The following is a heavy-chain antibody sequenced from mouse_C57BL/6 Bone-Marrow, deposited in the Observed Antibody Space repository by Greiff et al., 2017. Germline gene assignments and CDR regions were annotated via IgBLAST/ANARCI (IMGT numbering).Heavy chain of an antibody. CDR2: IYPRSGNT. J-gene: IGHJ3*01. D-gene: IGHD1-1*01. V-gene: IGHV1-81*01. CDR1: GYTFTSYG. Sequence: VQVVESGAELARPGASVKLSCKASGYTFTSYGISWVKQRTGQGLEWIGEIYPRSGNTYYNEKFKGKATLTADKSSSTAYMELRSLTSEDSAVYFCARLGYYGGFAYWGQGTLVTVSA. CDR3: ARLGYYGGFAY.